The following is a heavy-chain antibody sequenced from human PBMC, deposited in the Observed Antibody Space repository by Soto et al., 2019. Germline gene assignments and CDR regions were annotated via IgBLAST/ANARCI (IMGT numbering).Heavy chain of an antibody. J-gene: IGHJ4*02. V-gene: IGHV2-5*02. CDR2: IYWDDDK. CDR3: AHMYYYGSGSYYMFDY. CDR1: GFSLSTSGVG. Sequence: SGPTLVNPTQTLTLTCTFSGFSLSTSGVGVGWIRQPPGKALEWLALIYWDDDKRYSPSLKSRLTITKDTSKNQVVLTMTNMDPVDTATYYCAHMYYYGSGSYYMFDYWGQGTLVTVSS. D-gene: IGHD3-10*01.